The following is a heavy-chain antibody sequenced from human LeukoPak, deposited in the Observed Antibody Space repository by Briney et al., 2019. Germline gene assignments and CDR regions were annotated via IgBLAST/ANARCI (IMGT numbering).Heavy chain of an antibody. D-gene: IGHD2-15*01. CDR3: ARRYCSGGSCYSAFDI. V-gene: IGHV4-59*01. Sequence: PSETLSLTCTVSGGSISSYYWSWIRQPPGKGLEWIGYIYYSGSTNYNPSLKSRVTISVDTSKNQFSLKLSSVTAADTAVYYCARRYCSGGSCYSAFDIWGQGTMVTVS. CDR2: IYYSGST. CDR1: GGSISSYY. J-gene: IGHJ3*02.